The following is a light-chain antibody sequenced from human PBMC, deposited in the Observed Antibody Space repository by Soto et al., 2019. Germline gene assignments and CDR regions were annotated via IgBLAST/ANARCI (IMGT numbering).Light chain of an antibody. J-gene: IGKJ5*01. Sequence: DIVMTQSPDSLAVSLGERATINCKSSQSVLYSSTNNNYLTWYQQKPGQPPKLLIYWASTRESGVPDRFSGSGSGTDFTLTISSLQAEDVAVYYCQQYYITPISFGQGTRLEIK. V-gene: IGKV4-1*01. CDR3: QQYYITPIS. CDR2: WAS. CDR1: QSVLYSSTNNNY.